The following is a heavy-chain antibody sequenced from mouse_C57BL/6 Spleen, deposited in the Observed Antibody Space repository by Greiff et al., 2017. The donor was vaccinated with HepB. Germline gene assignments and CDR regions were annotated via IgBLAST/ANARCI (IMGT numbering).Heavy chain of an antibody. CDR2: INPSSGYT. J-gene: IGHJ1*03. Sequence: QVQLKESGAELARPGASVKMSCKASGYTFTSYTMHWVKQRPGQGLEWIGYINPSSGYTKYNQKFKDKATLTADKSSSTAYMQLSSLTSEDSAVYYCARGDPLGYFDVWGTGTTVTVSS. CDR1: GYTFTSYT. V-gene: IGHV1-4*01. CDR3: ARGDPLGYFDV.